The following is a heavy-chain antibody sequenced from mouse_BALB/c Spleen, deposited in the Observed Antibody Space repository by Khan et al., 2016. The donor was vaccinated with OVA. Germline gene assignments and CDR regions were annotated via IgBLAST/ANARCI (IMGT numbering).Heavy chain of an antibody. CDR1: GFSLTNYG. CDR3: ARGNGSDVGYLDV. CDR2: IWRSGNT. D-gene: IGHD2-2*01. J-gene: IGHJ1*01. V-gene: IGHV2-5*01. Sequence: QVQLKESGPGLVQPSQSLSITCTVSGFSLTNYGVHWVRQSPRKGLEWLGVIWRSGNTDYNAAFMSRLSITKDNSKSQVFFKMNTLQPDDTAIYYCARGNGSDVGYLDVWGAGTAVTVSS.